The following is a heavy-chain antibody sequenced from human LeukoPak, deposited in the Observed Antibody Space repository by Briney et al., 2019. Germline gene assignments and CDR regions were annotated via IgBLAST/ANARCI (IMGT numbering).Heavy chain of an antibody. V-gene: IGHV3-7*01. Sequence: GGSLRLSCAVSGFTFSNFWMSWVRQAPGRGLEWVANIHPEGNEKYHVESVKGRFTISRDNAKNSRFLQMNGLRAEDTAVYYCARDWLGHSNTDYFDYWGQGTLVTVSS. CDR2: IHPEGNEK. CDR1: GFTFSNFW. CDR3: ARDWLGHSNTDYFDY. J-gene: IGHJ4*02. D-gene: IGHD4-11*01.